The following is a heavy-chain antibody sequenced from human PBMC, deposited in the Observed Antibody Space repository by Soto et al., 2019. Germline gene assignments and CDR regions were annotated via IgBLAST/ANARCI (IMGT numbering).Heavy chain of an antibody. CDR1: GGSISSSSYY. V-gene: IGHV4-39*01. CDR2: IYYSGST. J-gene: IGHJ3*02. D-gene: IGHD3-10*02. Sequence: QLQLQESGPGLVKPSETLSLTCTVSGGSISSSSYYWGWIRQPPGKGLEWIGSIYYSGSTYYNPSLKSRVTISVDTSKNQFSLKLSSVTAADTAVYYCARPFGDVGAFDIWGQGTMVTVSS. CDR3: ARPFGDVGAFDI.